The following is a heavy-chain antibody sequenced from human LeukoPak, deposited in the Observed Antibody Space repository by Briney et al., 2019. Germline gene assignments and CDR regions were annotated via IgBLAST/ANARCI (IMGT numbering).Heavy chain of an antibody. J-gene: IGHJ4*02. Sequence: GGSLRLSCAASGFTFSSYSMNWVRQAPGKGLEWVSSISSSSSYIYYADTVKGRFTIPRDNAKNSLYLQMNSLRAEDTAVYYCASHGGSSWKSPFDYWGQGTLVTVSS. D-gene: IGHD6-13*01. CDR3: ASHGGSSWKSPFDY. CDR2: ISSSSSYI. V-gene: IGHV3-21*01. CDR1: GFTFSSYS.